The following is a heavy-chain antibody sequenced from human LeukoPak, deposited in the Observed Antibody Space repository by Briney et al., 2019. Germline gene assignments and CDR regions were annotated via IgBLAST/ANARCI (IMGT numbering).Heavy chain of an antibody. Sequence: SETLSLTCAVYGASFSNYYWRWIRHPPGKGLGWLAEINDSGRANYNPSLMSPVTVSVDTSKNQFSLRLTSVTATDTAVYYCARRWNYGRNYYIDVWGKGATVSVSS. CDR2: INDSGRA. CDR1: GASFSNYY. V-gene: IGHV4-34*01. D-gene: IGHD1-7*01. CDR3: ARRWNYGRNYYIDV. J-gene: IGHJ6*03.